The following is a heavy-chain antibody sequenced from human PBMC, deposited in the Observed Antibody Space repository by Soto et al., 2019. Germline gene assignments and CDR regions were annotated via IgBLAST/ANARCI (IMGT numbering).Heavy chain of an antibody. J-gene: IGHJ4*02. Sequence: SETLSLTCTVSGGSISSYYWSWIRQPPGKGLEWIGYIYYSGSTNYNPSLKSRVTISVDTSKNQFSLKLSSVTAADTAVYYCARGGSGYYDSSGYYYFDYWGQGTLVTVSS. D-gene: IGHD3-22*01. V-gene: IGHV4-59*01. CDR2: IYYSGST. CDR1: GGSISSYY. CDR3: ARGGSGYYDSSGYYYFDY.